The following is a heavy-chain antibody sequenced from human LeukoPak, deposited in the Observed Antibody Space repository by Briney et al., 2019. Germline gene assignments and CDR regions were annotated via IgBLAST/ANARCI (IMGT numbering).Heavy chain of an antibody. CDR2: IYYSGST. J-gene: IGHJ4*02. V-gene: IGHV4-31*03. D-gene: IGHD4-17*01. CDR3: ARDHGAYLVDY. CDR1: GGSISSGGYY. Sequence: PSQTLSLTCTVSGGSISSGGYYWSWIRQHPGKGLEWIGYIYYSGSTYYNPSLKSRVTISVDTSKNQFSLKLSSVTAADTAVYYCARDHGAYLVDYWGQGTLVTVSS.